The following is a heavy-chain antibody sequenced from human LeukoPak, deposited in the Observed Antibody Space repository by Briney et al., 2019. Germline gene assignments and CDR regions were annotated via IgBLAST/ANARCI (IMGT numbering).Heavy chain of an antibody. Sequence: GESLKISCKCSGYSFTTYWIGWERQMPGKGLEWMGIIYPGYSDTRYSPSFQGHVTISADWSITTAYLQWSSLKASDTAMYYCARHRLRSSTPEGTSFDYWGQGTLVTVSS. J-gene: IGHJ4*02. V-gene: IGHV5-51*01. D-gene: IGHD6-6*01. CDR1: GYSFTTYW. CDR3: ARHRLRSSTPEGTSFDY. CDR2: IYPGYSDT.